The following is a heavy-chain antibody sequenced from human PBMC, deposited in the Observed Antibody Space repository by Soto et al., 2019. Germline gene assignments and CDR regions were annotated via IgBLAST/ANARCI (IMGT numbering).Heavy chain of an antibody. Sequence: EVQLVQSGAEVKKPGESLKISCEASGYSFTTYWIGWVRQMPGKGLEWMGIIHPGDSDTRYSPPVQGQVTISVDKSINTAYLQWSTLNASDTAIYYWAILAARPRERYYYYYMDVWGKGTTVTGSS. J-gene: IGHJ6*03. CDR2: IHPGDSDT. D-gene: IGHD6-6*01. CDR3: AILAARPRERYYYYYMDV. CDR1: GYSFTTYW. V-gene: IGHV5-51*03.